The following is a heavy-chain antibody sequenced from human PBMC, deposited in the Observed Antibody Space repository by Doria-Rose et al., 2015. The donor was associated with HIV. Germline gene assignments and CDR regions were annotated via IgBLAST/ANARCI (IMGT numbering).Heavy chain of an antibody. CDR2: IYHNGSN. D-gene: IGHD3-3*01. J-gene: IGHJ5*02. CDR3: ARVFALFGVVIRLMAFDP. CDR1: GDYISAYNW. V-gene: IGHV4-4*02. Sequence: QVQLQQWGPGLVKPSGTLSLTCAVSGDYISAYNWWTWVRQPPGKGLEWIGEIYHNGSNSSNPSLKSRVSMSVDKSKNQFSLKVNSVTAADTAVYYRARVFALFGVVIRLMAFDPWGQGTLVTVSS.